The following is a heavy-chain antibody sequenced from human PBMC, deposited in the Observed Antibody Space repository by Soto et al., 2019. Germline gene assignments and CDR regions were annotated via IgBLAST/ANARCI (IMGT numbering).Heavy chain of an antibody. Sequence: SETLSLTCTVSGDSISSSNSHWGWTRQPPGKGLEYIGSVYYGGAIFYSAHIYYHPSLKSRVTISVDTSKNQFSLRLSSVTAADTGVYYCVRYDRINMKPYSPEGFHTWGQGTMVTVSS. CDR1: GDSISSSNSH. D-gene: IGHD3-3*02. J-gene: IGHJ3*02. CDR3: VRYDRINMKPYSPEGFHT. V-gene: IGHV4-39*01. CDR2: VYYGGAIFYSAHI.